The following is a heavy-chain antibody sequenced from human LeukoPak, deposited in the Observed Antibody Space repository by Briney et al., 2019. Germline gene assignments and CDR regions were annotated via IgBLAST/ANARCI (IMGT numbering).Heavy chain of an antibody. Sequence: PGGSLRLSCAASGFGFSNYGIHWVRQAPGKGLEWVAVISYDGDDKYYSGSVKGRFTIPRDNSKNTLYLQMSSLRAEDTAIYYCAKGIAVTTPRYYYGLDVWGQGTTVTVSS. CDR1: GFGFSNYG. D-gene: IGHD4-11*01. CDR3: AKGIAVTTPRYYYGLDV. CDR2: ISYDGDDK. J-gene: IGHJ6*02. V-gene: IGHV3-30*18.